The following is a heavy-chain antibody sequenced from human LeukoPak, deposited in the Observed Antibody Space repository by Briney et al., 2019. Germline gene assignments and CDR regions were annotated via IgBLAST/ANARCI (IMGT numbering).Heavy chain of an antibody. CDR1: GFTFSSYS. J-gene: IGHJ4*02. V-gene: IGHV3-21*04. CDR3: AKAGIAVASDLTADY. Sequence: GGSLRLSCAASGFTFSSYSMNWVRQAPGKGLEWVSSISSSSSYIYYADSVKGRFTISRDNAKNSLYLQMNSLRAEDTALYYCAKAGIAVASDLTADYWGQGTLVTVSS. CDR2: ISSSSSYI. D-gene: IGHD6-19*01.